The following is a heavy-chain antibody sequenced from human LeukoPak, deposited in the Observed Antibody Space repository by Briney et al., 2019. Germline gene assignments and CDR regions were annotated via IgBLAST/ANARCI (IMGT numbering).Heavy chain of an antibody. V-gene: IGHV3-48*03. CDR2: ITRGGSTI. D-gene: IGHD2-2*01. Sequence: GGSLRLSCAASGFTFSYYELNLVRLAPGKGLEWVAYITRGGSTIHYANSVKGRFTLSRDNAKNSLYLQMNSLRVEDTAVYYCAKGYCSSTSCPNDYWGQGTLVTVSS. CDR1: GFTFSYYE. J-gene: IGHJ4*02. CDR3: AKGYCSSTSCPNDY.